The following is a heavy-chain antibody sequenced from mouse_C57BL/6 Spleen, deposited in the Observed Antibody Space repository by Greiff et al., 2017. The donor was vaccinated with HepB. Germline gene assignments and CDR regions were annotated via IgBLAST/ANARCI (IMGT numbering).Heavy chain of an antibody. V-gene: IGHV5-6*02. Sequence: EVMLVESGGDLVKPGGSLKLSCAASGFTFSSYGMPWVRQTPDKRLEWVATISSGGSYTYYPDSVKGRFTISRDNAKNTLYLQMISLKSEDTAVYYCARREDYGSSWYFDVWGTGTTVTVSS. CDR3: ARREDYGSSWYFDV. CDR2: ISSGGSYT. D-gene: IGHD1-1*01. J-gene: IGHJ1*03. CDR1: GFTFSSYG.